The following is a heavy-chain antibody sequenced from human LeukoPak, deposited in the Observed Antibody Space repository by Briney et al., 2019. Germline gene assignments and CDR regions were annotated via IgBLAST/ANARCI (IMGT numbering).Heavy chain of an antibody. D-gene: IGHD3-10*01. V-gene: IGHV4-38-2*02. CDR3: ARYELLWFGELWSKDAFDI. J-gene: IGHJ3*02. CDR1: GYSIGSGYY. Sequence: PSETLSLTCTVSGYSIGSGYYWGWIRQPPGKGLEWIGEINHSGSTNYNPSLKSRVTISVDTSKNQFSLKLSSVTAADTAVYYCARYELLWFGELWSKDAFDIWGQGTMVTVSS. CDR2: INHSGST.